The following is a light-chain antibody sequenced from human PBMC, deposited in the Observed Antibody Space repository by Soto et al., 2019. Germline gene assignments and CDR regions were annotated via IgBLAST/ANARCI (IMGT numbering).Light chain of an antibody. J-gene: IGKJ4*01. V-gene: IGKV1-39*01. CDR2: AAS. Sequence: DIQMTQSPSSLSASVRDRVTIACRASQSISTYLNWYQQKPGKAPKLLIFAASSLQSGVPSRFSGSGSGTDFTLTISSLQPEDFATYYCQQSYSTPLVTFGGGTKVEMK. CDR1: QSISTY. CDR3: QQSYSTPLVT.